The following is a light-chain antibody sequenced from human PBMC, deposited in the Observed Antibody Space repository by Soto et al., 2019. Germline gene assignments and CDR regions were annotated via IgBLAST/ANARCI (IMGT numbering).Light chain of an antibody. CDR2: KAS. V-gene: IGKV1-5*03. Sequence: DIQMTQSPSTLSASVGDRVTITCRASQSISSWLAWYQQKPGKAPKLLIDKASSLESGVPSRFTGSGSGTEFTLPIRSLQPDDFATYYCQQYNSYSRTFGQGTKVEIK. J-gene: IGKJ1*01. CDR3: QQYNSYSRT. CDR1: QSISSW.